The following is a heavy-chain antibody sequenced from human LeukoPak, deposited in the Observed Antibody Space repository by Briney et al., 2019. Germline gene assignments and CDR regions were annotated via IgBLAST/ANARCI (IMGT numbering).Heavy chain of an antibody. D-gene: IGHD7-27*01. Sequence: SVKVSCKASGGTFSSHGISWVRQAPGQGLEFMGGIIPTFGTVNYAQKFQGRVTITADESTSTAYMELSSLRSDDTAVYYCARGPPNWGYDYWGPGTLVTVSS. CDR2: IIPTFGTV. CDR1: GGTFSSHG. V-gene: IGHV1-69*01. J-gene: IGHJ4*02. CDR3: ARGPPNWGYDY.